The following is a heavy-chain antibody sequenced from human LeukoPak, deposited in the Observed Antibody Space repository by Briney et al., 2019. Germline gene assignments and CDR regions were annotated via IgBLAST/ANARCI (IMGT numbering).Heavy chain of an antibody. D-gene: IGHD3-10*01. CDR3: ARSPMVRGGDY. J-gene: IGHJ4*02. Sequence: GGFLRLSCAASGFTFSSYWMHWVRQAPGKGLVWVSRINSDGSSTSYADSVKGRFTISRDNAKNTLYLQMNSLRAEDTAVYYCARSPMVRGGDYWGQGTLVTVSS. CDR1: GFTFSSYW. V-gene: IGHV3-74*01. CDR2: INSDGSST.